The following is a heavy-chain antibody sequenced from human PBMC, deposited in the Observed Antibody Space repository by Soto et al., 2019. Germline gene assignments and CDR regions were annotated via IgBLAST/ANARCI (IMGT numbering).Heavy chain of an antibody. J-gene: IGHJ5*02. V-gene: IGHV3-48*01. CDR2: ISSSSSTI. Sequence: EVQLVESGGGLVQPGGSLRLSCAASGFTFSSYSMNWVRQAPGKGLEWVSYISSSSSTIYYADSVKGRFTISRDNAKNSLYLQMNSLRAEDTAVYYCARDWKESWFDPWGQGTLVTVSS. CDR1: GFTFSSYS. D-gene: IGHD1-1*01. CDR3: ARDWKESWFDP.